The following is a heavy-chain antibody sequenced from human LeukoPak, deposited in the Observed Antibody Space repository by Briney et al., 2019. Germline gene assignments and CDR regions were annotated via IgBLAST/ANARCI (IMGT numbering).Heavy chain of an antibody. CDR3: ARSDFWSGYYKD. CDR1: GGSISSSSYY. Sequence: SETLSLTCTVSGGSISSSSYYWGWIRQPPGKGLEWIGSIYYSGSTNYNPSLKSRVTISVDMFKNQFSLKLSSVTAADTAVYYCARSDFWSGYYKDWGQGTLVTVSS. CDR2: IYYSGST. J-gene: IGHJ4*02. V-gene: IGHV4-39*07. D-gene: IGHD3-3*01.